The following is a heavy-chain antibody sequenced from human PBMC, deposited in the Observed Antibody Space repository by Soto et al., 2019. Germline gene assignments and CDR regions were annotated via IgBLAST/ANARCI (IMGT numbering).Heavy chain of an antibody. Sequence: TLSLTCSVSGGSLNGFYWSWIRQSPGKGLEWIGFVFYGGRTNYNPSLKSRVTMSIDTSKNQFSLRLKSMTAEDAGLYYCARGQWELVFWGQGIRVTVSS. J-gene: IGHJ4*02. V-gene: IGHV4-59*01. CDR3: ARGQWELVF. CDR1: GGSLNGFY. CDR2: VFYGGRT. D-gene: IGHD1-26*01.